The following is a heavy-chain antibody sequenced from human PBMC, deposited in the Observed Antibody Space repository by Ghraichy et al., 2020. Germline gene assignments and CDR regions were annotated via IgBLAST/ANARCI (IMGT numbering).Heavy chain of an antibody. CDR2: ITSSSRSI. J-gene: IGHJ6*02. CDR1: GFTFSSYS. V-gene: IGHV3-48*02. D-gene: IGHD4-23*01. CDR3: ARGSRVVRFFYYDGMDV. Sequence: SCVGSGFTFSSYSMNWVRQSPGKGLEWVSYITSSSRSIFYADSVKGRFTISRDNAQNSLSLQMNSLRDEDTAVYYCARGSRVVRFFYYDGMDVWGQGTTVTVSS.